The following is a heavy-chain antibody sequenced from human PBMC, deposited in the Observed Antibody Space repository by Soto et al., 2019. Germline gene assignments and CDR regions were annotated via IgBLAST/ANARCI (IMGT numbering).Heavy chain of an antibody. CDR1: GGSFSGYY. J-gene: IGHJ4*02. D-gene: IGHD3-9*01. Sequence: PSETLSLTCAVYGGSFSGYYWSWIRQPPGKGLEWIGEINHSGSTNYNPSLKSRVTISVDTSKNQFSLKLSSVTAADTAVYYCARASVLRYFDWLLSPWYFDYWGQGTLVTVS. CDR3: ARASVLRYFDWLLSPWYFDY. V-gene: IGHV4-34*01. CDR2: INHSGST.